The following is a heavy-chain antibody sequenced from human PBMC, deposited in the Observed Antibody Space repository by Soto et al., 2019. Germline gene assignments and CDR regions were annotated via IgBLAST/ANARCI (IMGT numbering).Heavy chain of an antibody. D-gene: IGHD6-13*01. CDR2: IYYSGST. CDR1: GGSISSSSYY. Sequence: PSETLSLTCTDSGGSISSSSYYWGGIRQPPGKGLEWIGSIYYSGSTYYNPSLKSRVTISVDTSKNQFSLKLSSVTAADTAVYYCARYGEPIAAAGNWFDPWGQGTLVTVSS. V-gene: IGHV4-39*01. J-gene: IGHJ5*02. CDR3: ARYGEPIAAAGNWFDP.